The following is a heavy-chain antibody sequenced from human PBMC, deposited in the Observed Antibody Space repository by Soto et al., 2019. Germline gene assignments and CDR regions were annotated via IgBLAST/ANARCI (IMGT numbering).Heavy chain of an antibody. CDR2: ISYDGRDK. J-gene: IGHJ4*02. CDR1: GFTFSDYG. Sequence: GGSLRLSCAASGFTFSDYGMHWVRQAPGKGLEWVAVISYDGRDKYYADSVKGRFTISRDNSKNTLYLQMDSLRAEDTAVYYCAKNHQRAPSRDGYNLIDYWGQGTLVTVSS. D-gene: IGHD5-12*01. V-gene: IGHV3-30*18. CDR3: AKNHQRAPSRDGYNLIDY.